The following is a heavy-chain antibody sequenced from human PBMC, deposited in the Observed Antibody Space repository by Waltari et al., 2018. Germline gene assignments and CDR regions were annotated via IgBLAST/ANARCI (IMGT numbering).Heavy chain of an antibody. CDR3: ARYGEVPASYFFDY. CDR2: IHYSGST. V-gene: IGHV4-34*01. J-gene: IGHJ4*01. Sequence: QVQLHQWGAGQLKPSETLSLTCAVSGESFLGYFWSWIRPPPGKGLEWLGSIHYSGSTNYNPTLESRLSLSVDTTKKRFSLSLTSVTAADAALYFCARYGEVPASYFFDYWGQGTLVTVSS. D-gene: IGHD2-21*01. CDR1: GESFLGYF.